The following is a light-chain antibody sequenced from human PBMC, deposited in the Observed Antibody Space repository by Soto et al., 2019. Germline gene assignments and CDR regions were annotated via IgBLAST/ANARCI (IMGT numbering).Light chain of an antibody. V-gene: IGKV3-15*01. Sequence: DIVLTQSPATLSVSPGERATLSCRASQSVATNLAWYQQKPGQPPRLLIYGASTRATGIPARFSGSGSGTECTLTISSLQSEDVAVYDCQQYNNWPITLGQGTRLEIK. CDR2: GAS. J-gene: IGKJ5*01. CDR1: QSVATN. CDR3: QQYNNWPIT.